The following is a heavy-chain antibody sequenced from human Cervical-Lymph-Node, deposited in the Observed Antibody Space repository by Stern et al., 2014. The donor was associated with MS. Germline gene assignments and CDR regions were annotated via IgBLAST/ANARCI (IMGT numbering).Heavy chain of an antibody. CDR3: AAAPILVAASGY. CDR1: GFAFITSG. D-gene: IGHD2-2*02. Sequence: QLVESGPGVKKPGTSVKVSCKASGFAFITSGVQWVRQARGQGLEWMGGIVVGSGNTNYAQKFQGRVTLTRDVSTSTACMEQSSLRSDDTAMYYCAAAPILVAASGYWGQGTLVTVSS. CDR2: IVVGSGNT. V-gene: IGHV1-58*01. J-gene: IGHJ4*02.